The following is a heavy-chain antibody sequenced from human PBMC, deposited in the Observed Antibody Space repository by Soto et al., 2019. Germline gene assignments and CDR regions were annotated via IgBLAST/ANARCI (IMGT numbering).Heavy chain of an antibody. CDR3: ARGGLWFGELGFDY. V-gene: IGHV4-34*01. CDR1: GGSFSGYY. J-gene: IGHJ4*02. CDR2: INHSGST. D-gene: IGHD3-10*01. Sequence: PAETLSLTCAVYGGSFSGYYWSWIRQPPGKGLEWIGEINHSGSTNYNPSLKSRVTISVDTSKNQFPLKLSSVTVADTAVYYCARGGLWFGELGFDYWGQGTMVTVYS.